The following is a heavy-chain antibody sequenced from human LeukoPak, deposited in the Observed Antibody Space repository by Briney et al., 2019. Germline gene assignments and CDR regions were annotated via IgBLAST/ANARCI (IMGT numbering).Heavy chain of an antibody. V-gene: IGHV3-30*18. CDR3: AKVGLVGATKSYYFDY. D-gene: IGHD1-26*01. CDR2: ISYDGSNK. J-gene: IGHJ4*02. Sequence: GGSLRLSCAASGFTFSSYGMHWVRQAPGKGLEWVAVISYDGSNKYYADSVKGRFTISRDNSKNTLYLQMNSLRAEDTAVYYCAKVGLVGATKSYYFDYWGQGTLVTVSS. CDR1: GFTFSSYG.